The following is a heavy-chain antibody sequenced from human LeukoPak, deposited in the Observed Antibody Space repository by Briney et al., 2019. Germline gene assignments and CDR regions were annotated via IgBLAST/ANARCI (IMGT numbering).Heavy chain of an antibody. J-gene: IGHJ3*02. V-gene: IGHV3-66*01. Sequence: GGSLRLSCAASGFTVSSNYMSWVRQAPGKGLEWVSVIYSGGSTYYADSVKGRFTISRDNSKNTLYFQMNSLRAEDTAVYYCARDAEGIDAFDIWGQGTMVTVSS. CDR2: IYSGGST. CDR3: ARDAEGIDAFDI. CDR1: GFTVSSNY.